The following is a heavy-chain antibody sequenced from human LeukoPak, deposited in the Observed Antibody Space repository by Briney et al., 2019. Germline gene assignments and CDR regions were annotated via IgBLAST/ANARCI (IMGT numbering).Heavy chain of an antibody. Sequence: ASVKVSXKASGYTFTGYYMHWVRQAPGQGLEWMGRINPNSGGTNYAQKFQGRVTMTRDTSISTAYMELSRLRSDDTAVYYCARDGGYYDSSGYNYWGQGTLVTVSS. CDR1: GYTFTGYY. D-gene: IGHD3-22*01. J-gene: IGHJ4*02. CDR2: INPNSGGT. CDR3: ARDGGYYDSSGYNY. V-gene: IGHV1-2*06.